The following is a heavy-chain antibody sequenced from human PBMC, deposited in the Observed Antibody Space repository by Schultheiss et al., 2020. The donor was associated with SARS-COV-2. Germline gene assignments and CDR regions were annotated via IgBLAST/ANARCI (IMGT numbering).Heavy chain of an antibody. CDR3: ASEWGITYYYYSSGYYPPDY. CDR1: GGSISTYY. CDR2: IYYSGNT. J-gene: IGHJ4*02. V-gene: IGHV4-59*08. Sequence: SQTLSLTCTVSGGSISTYYWRWIRQPPGKGLEWIGYIYYSGNTNYNPSLKSRVTISLDTSKNQFSLKVTSLTAADTAVYYCASEWGITYYYYSSGYYPPDYWGQGTLVTVSS. D-gene: IGHD3-22*01.